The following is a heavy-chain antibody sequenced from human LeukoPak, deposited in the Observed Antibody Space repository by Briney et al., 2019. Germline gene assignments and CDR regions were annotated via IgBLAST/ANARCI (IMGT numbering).Heavy chain of an antibody. D-gene: IGHD3-10*01. J-gene: IGHJ3*01. Sequence: GGSLRLSCAASGFTFSSYSMNWVRQAPGKGLEWVSSISSNSSYIYYADSVKGRFTISRDNAKNSLCLQMNSLRAEDTAVYYCARDSYYYGSGSYPDNWGQGTMVTVSS. CDR2: ISSNSSYI. CDR1: GFTFSSYS. V-gene: IGHV3-21*01. CDR3: ARDSYYYGSGSYPDN.